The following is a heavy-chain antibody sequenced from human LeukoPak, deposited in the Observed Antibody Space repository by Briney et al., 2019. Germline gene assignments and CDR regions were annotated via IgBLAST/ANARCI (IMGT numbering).Heavy chain of an antibody. D-gene: IGHD3-22*01. V-gene: IGHV3-23*05. Sequence: PGGSLRLSCLASGFTFTTYGMNWVRQAPGKGLEWVSGIGGSGIRTYYADSVKGRFTISRDNSKNTVYLQMNSLRPDDTAIYFCARQESRNYYYEGLDYWGQGNLVTVSS. J-gene: IGHJ4*02. CDR3: ARQESRNYYYEGLDY. CDR1: GFTFTTYG. CDR2: IGGSGIRT.